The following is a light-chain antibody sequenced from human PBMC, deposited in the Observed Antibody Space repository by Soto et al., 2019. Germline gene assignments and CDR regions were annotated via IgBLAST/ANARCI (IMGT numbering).Light chain of an antibody. J-gene: IGKJ4*01. Sequence: DIQMTQSPSSLSASVGDRVTITCRASQSISSYLNWYQQKPGKAPTLLIYAASSLQSGVPSRFSGSESGTDFTLTISSLQPEDFATYYGQQSYSTLRTFGGGTKVEIK. CDR3: QQSYSTLRT. CDR2: AAS. V-gene: IGKV1-39*01. CDR1: QSISSY.